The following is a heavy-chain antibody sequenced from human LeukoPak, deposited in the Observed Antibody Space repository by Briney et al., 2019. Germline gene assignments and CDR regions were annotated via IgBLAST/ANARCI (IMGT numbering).Heavy chain of an antibody. D-gene: IGHD3/OR15-3a*01. V-gene: IGHV4-59*01. CDR2: IYYSGST. Sequence: SETLSLTCTVSGGSISSYYWSWVRQPPGKGLEWIGYIYYSGSTNYNPSLKSRVTISVDTSKNQFSLKLSSVTAADTAVYYCARDGPYFDPWGQGTLVTVSS. CDR3: ARDGPYFDP. CDR1: GGSISSYY. J-gene: IGHJ5*02.